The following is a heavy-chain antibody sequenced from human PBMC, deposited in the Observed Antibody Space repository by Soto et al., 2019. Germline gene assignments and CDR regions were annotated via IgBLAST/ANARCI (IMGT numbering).Heavy chain of an antibody. Sequence: GASVKVSCKASGYTFSGYYMHWVRQAPGQGLEWMGRIDPNSGGTNYAQKFQGRVTMTSDTYISTAYMELSRPRSDDTAVYYCARDRGSGWYLTYYYYGMDVWGQGTTVTVSS. V-gene: IGHV1-2*06. CDR2: IDPNSGGT. J-gene: IGHJ6*02. D-gene: IGHD6-19*01. CDR3: ARDRGSGWYLTYYYYGMDV. CDR1: GYTFSGYY.